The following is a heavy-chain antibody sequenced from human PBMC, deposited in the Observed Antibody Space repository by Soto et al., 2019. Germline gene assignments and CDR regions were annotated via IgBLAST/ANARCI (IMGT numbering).Heavy chain of an antibody. CDR2: ISGSGSTM. V-gene: IGHV3-11*01. D-gene: IGHD1-7*01. CDR3: ARAPVYNWNYLRFDP. Sequence: QGQLMESGGGLVKPGGSLRLSCAASAFSFSDYYMSWIRQAPGKGLEWVSYISGSGSTMYYADSVRGRFTISRDNAKNSLYLQMNSLRVEDTAVYYCARAPVYNWNYLRFDPWGQGTLVTVSS. J-gene: IGHJ5*02. CDR1: AFSFSDYY.